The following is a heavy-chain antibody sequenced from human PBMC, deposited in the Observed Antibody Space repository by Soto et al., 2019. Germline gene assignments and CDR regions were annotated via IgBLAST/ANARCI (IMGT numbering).Heavy chain of an antibody. Sequence: GGSLRLSCAASGLTFSSYTMNWVRQAPGKGLEWVSYISSSSSTIDYADSVKGRFTISRDNAKNSLYLQMDSLRDEDTAVYYCARRSAIDDWAQGTLVPVSS. J-gene: IGHJ1*01. CDR2: ISSSSSTI. CDR1: GLTFSSYT. D-gene: IGHD2-2*01. CDR3: ARRSAIDD. V-gene: IGHV3-48*02.